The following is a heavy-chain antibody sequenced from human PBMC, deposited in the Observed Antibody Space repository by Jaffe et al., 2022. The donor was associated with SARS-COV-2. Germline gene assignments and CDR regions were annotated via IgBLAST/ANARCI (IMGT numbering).Heavy chain of an antibody. CDR3: ARDRQVYTSSQFDF. CDR2: ISSSGNVI. Sequence: QVQLAESGGALVTPGGSLRLSCAASGFIFIDYYMNWIRQAPGKGLEWVAYISSSGNVIQYADSVKGRFTISRDNAKNSLYLDMNSLRAEDTAVYYCARDRQVYTSSQFDFWGKGTLVTVSS. D-gene: IGHD6-13*01. V-gene: IGHV3-11*01. CDR1: GFIFIDYY. J-gene: IGHJ4*02.